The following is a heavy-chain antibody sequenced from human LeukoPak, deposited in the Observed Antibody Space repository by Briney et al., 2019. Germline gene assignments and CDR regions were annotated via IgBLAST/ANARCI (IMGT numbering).Heavy chain of an antibody. CDR1: GGSISSYY. V-gene: IGHV4-59*12. Sequence: SETLSLTCTVSGGSISSYYWSWIRQPPGRGLEWIGYIYYSGSTNYNPSLKSRVTISVDTSKNQFSLKLSSVTAADTAVYYCARGRGSGWYVGYWGQGTLVTVSS. J-gene: IGHJ4*02. D-gene: IGHD6-19*01. CDR2: IYYSGST. CDR3: ARGRGSGWYVGY.